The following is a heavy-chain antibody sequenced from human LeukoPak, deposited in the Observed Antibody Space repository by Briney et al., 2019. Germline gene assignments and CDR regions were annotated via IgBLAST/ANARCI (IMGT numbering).Heavy chain of an antibody. J-gene: IGHJ3*02. CDR3: AREGDAFDI. CDR2: IYTSGST. CDR1: GGSISSYY. Sequence: SETLSLTCTASGGSISSYYWSWIRQPAGKGLEWIGRIYTSGSTNYNPSLKSRVTISVDKSKNQFSLKPSSVTAADTAAYYCAREGDAFDIWGQGTMVTVSS. V-gene: IGHV4-4*07.